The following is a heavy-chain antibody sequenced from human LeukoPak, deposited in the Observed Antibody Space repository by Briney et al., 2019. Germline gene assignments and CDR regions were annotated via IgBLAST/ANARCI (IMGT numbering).Heavy chain of an antibody. D-gene: IGHD5-24*01. CDR1: GFTFSSYA. CDR3: ARDLREQMQY. V-gene: IGHV3-48*03. Sequence: PGGSLRLSCAASGFTFSSYAMNWVRQAPGKGLEWVSYISSSGSTIYYADSVKGRFTISRDNAKNSLYLQMNSLRAEDTAVYYCARDLREQMQYWGQGTLVTVSS. J-gene: IGHJ4*02. CDR2: ISSSGSTI.